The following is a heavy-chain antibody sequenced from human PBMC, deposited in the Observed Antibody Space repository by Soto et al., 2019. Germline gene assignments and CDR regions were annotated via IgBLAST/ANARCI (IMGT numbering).Heavy chain of an antibody. CDR3: VVGLEDVVGGQLDY. J-gene: IGHJ4*02. CDR2: IYNTGST. D-gene: IGHD2-15*01. Sequence: PSETLSLTCTVSGVSISSYYWSWIRQPPGQALEWIGYIYNTGSTNYNPSLKSRLTISIDTSQNQFSLRLTSVTAADTAVYYCVVGLEDVVGGQLDYWGQGALVTVSS. V-gene: IGHV4-59*12. CDR1: GVSISSYY.